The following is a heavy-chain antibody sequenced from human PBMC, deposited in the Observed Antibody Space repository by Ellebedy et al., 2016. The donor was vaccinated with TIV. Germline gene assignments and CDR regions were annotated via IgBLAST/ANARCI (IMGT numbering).Heavy chain of an antibody. J-gene: IGHJ4*02. Sequence: MPSETLSLTCTVSGGSISSGGYYWGWIRQPPGKGLEWIGSIYYSGSTYYNPSLKSRVTISVDTSKNQFSLKLSSVTAADTAVYYCARHRRGGSWYFDYWGQGTLVTVSS. CDR3: ARHRRGGSWYFDY. CDR2: IYYSGST. V-gene: IGHV4-39*01. CDR1: GGSISSGGYY. D-gene: IGHD2-15*01.